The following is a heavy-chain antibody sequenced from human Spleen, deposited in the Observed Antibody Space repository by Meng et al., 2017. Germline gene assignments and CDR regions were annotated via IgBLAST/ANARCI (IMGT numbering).Heavy chain of an antibody. V-gene: IGHV4-34*01. J-gene: IGHJ4*02. CDR3: ARGRRLLWFGEHYDY. Sequence: SETLSLTCAVYGGSFSGYYWSWIRQPPGKGLEWIGEINHSGSTNYNPSLKSRVTISVDTSKNQFSLKLSSVTAADTAVYYCARGRRLLWFGEHYDYWGQGTLVTVSS. CDR1: GGSFSGYY. D-gene: IGHD3-10*01. CDR2: INHSGST.